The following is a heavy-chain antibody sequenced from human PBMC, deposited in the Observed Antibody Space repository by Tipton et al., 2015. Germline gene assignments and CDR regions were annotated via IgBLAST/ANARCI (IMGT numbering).Heavy chain of an antibody. CDR2: IHHGGTT. Sequence: TLSLTCTVSGTSISNSDYYWGWIRQPPGKGLEWIGEIHHGGTTNYNPSLKSRVTMSVDTSKNQFSLQLSSVTAADTAVYYCAREGWNSDSSGYDYWGQGTLVTVSS. CDR1: GTSISNSDYY. D-gene: IGHD3-22*01. J-gene: IGHJ4*02. V-gene: IGHV4-39*07. CDR3: AREGWNSDSSGYDY.